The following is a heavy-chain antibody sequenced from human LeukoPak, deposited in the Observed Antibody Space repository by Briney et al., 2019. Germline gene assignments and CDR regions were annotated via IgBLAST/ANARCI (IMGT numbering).Heavy chain of an antibody. V-gene: IGHV6-1*01. J-gene: IGHJ4*02. CDR3: ARDLGTSGWYTFDY. CDR1: GDIVSSNNGA. Sequence: SQTLSLTCALSGDIVSSNNGAWNWIRQSPSRGLEWLVRTYYRSNLYKDYAVPMKIRISINPDTSKNQFSLQVNSVTPEDTAIYYCARDLGTSGWYTFDYWGQGTLVTVSS. D-gene: IGHD6-19*01. CDR2: TYYRSNLYK.